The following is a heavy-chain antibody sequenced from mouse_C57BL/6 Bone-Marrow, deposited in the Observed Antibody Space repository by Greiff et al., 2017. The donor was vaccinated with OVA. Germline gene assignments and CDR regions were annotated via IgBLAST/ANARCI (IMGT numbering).Heavy chain of an antibody. CDR3: ASSPYYYGSSYGGY. V-gene: IGHV1-64*01. CDR2: IHPNSGST. J-gene: IGHJ2*01. D-gene: IGHD1-1*01. Sequence: QVQLQQPGAELVKPGASVKLSCKASGYTFTSYWMHWVKQRPGQGLEWIGMIHPNSGSTNYNEKFKSKATLTVDKSSSTAYMQLSSLTSEDSAVYYCASSPYYYGSSYGGYWGQGTTLTVSS. CDR1: GYTFTSYW.